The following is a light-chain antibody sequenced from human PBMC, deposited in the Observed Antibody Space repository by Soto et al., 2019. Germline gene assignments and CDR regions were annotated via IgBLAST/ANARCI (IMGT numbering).Light chain of an antibody. V-gene: IGLV4-69*01. CDR2: LNSDGRH. Sequence: QLVLTQSPSASASLGASVKLTCTLNSEHSNYAIAWHQQQPEKGPRYLMKLNSDGRHIKGDGIPDRFSGSSSGAERYLTISSLQSEDEADYYCQTWGTGIQVFGGGTKLTV. J-gene: IGLJ3*02. CDR3: QTWGTGIQV. CDR1: SEHSNYA.